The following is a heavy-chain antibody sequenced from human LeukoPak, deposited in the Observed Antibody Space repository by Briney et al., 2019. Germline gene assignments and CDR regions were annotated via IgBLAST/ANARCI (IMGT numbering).Heavy chain of an antibody. V-gene: IGHV1-2*06. CDR2: INPNSGGT. D-gene: IGHD2-21*02. J-gene: IGHJ4*02. CDR3: ARPYCGDDCNFDY. Sequence: ASVKVSCKASGYTFTGSYMHWVRQAPGQGLEWVGRINPNSGGTNYAQKFQGRVTMTRDTSSSTAYMELSRLRSDDTAVYYCARPYCGDDCNFDYWGQGTLVTVSS. CDR1: GYTFTGSY.